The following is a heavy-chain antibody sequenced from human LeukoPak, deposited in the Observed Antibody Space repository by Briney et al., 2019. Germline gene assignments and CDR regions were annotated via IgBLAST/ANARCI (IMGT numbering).Heavy chain of an antibody. V-gene: IGHV3-21*01. D-gene: IGHD2-15*01. CDR3: ATYCSGGSCYSLEDY. CDR2: ISSSSSYI. CDR1: GFTFSSYS. Sequence: GGSLRLSCAASGFTFSSYSMNWVRQAPGKGLEWVSSISSSSSYIYCADSVKGRFTISRDNAKNSLYLQMNSLRAEDTAVYYCATYCSGGSCYSLEDYWGQGTLVTDSS. J-gene: IGHJ4*02.